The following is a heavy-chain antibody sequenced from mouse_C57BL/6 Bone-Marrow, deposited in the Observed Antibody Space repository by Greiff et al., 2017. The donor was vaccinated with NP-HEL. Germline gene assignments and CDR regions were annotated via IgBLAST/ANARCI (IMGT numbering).Heavy chain of an antibody. Sequence: VQLQQSGAELVRPGTSVKMSCKASGYTFTNYWIGWAKQRPGHGLEWIGDIYPGGGYTNYNEKFKGKATLTADKSSSTAYMQFSSLTSEDSAIYYCARGDGNSWFAYWGQGTLVTVSA. CDR3: ARGDGNSWFAY. D-gene: IGHD2-1*01. CDR1: GYTFTNYW. J-gene: IGHJ3*01. CDR2: IYPGGGYT. V-gene: IGHV1-63*01.